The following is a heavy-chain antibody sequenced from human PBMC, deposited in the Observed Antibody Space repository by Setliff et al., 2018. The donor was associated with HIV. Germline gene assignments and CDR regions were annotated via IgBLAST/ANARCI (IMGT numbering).Heavy chain of an antibody. CDR2: IYYSGSA. V-gene: IGHV4-59*08. CDR1: GGSISSYY. Sequence: PSETLSLTCTVSGGSISSYYWSWIRQPPGKALEWIGYIYYSGSANYNPSLKSRVTISLDTSKNQFSLKLSSVTAADTAVYYCARHKILPPYYFDYWGQGTLVTVSS. J-gene: IGHJ4*02. CDR3: ARHKILPPYYFDY.